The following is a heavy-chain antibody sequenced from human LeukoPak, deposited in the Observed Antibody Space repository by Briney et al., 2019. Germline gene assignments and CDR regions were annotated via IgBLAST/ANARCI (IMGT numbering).Heavy chain of an antibody. V-gene: IGHV4-61*02. Sequence: PSETLSLTCTVSGGSISSGSYYWSWIRQPAGKGLEWIGRIYTSGSTNYNPSLKSRVTISVDTSKNQFSLKLSSVTAADTAVYYCASWNLGGAFDIWGQGTMVTVSS. CDR2: IYTSGST. CDR1: GGSISSGSYY. D-gene: IGHD1-7*01. CDR3: ASWNLGGAFDI. J-gene: IGHJ3*02.